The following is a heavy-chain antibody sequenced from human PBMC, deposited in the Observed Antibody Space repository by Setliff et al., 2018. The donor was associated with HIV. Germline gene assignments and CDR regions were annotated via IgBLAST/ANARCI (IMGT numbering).Heavy chain of an antibody. CDR3: AGDYAGSGRPFDY. V-gene: IGHV4-59*08. CDR2: FDSSGGT. D-gene: IGHD4-17*01. CDR1: GGSISSYC. Sequence: SETLSLTCTVSGGSISSYCWNWIRQSPGRGLEWIGRFDSSGGTDYNPSLKSRVTISKDTSKNQLSLKLTSVTAADTAVYFCAGDYAGSGRPFDYWGQGTLVTVSS. J-gene: IGHJ4*02.